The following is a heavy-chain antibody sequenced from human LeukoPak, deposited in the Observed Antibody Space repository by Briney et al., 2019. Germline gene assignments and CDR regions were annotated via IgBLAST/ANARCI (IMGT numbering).Heavy chain of an antibody. Sequence: SETLSLTCTVSGGSISSSNYYWGWIRQPPGKGLEWIGSIYYTGSTYYNPSLKSRVTISVDTSKNRFSLKLSSVTAADTAVYYCARRYCSGGSCYSSFDYWGQGTLVTVSS. CDR3: ARRYCSGGSCYSSFDY. CDR2: IYYTGST. J-gene: IGHJ4*02. CDR1: GGSISSSNYY. D-gene: IGHD2-15*01. V-gene: IGHV4-39*07.